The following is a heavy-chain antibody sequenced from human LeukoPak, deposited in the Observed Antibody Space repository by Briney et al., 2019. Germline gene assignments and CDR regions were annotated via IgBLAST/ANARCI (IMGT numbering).Heavy chain of an antibody. V-gene: IGHV4-39*07. D-gene: IGHD3-3*01. CDR1: CSYISNSSYY. J-gene: IGHJ4*02. CDR2: NYHSGST. CDR3: ARAKFDFWSGYRIGVVY. Sequence: SETLYLTRTVPCSYISNSSYYLGWLRQPPGAGLGWIGSNYHSGSTYYKPSLKLRSTISVPTPKNQCSLKQSSVTAADTAEYCCARAKFDFWSGYRIGVVYWGQGSLVSVSS.